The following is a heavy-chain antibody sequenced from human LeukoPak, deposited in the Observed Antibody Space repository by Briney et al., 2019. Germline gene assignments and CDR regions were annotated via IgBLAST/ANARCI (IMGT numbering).Heavy chain of an antibody. CDR1: GGSISSYY. CDR2: IYYSGST. D-gene: IGHD1-26*01. J-gene: IGHJ4*02. V-gene: IGHV4-59*01. CDR3: ARGVVGATVPVH. Sequence: SETLSLTCTVSGGSISSYYWSWIRQPPGKGLEWIGYIYYSGSTNYNPSLTSRVTISVDTSKNQFSLKLGSVTAADTAVYYCARGVVGATVPVHWGQGTLVTVSS.